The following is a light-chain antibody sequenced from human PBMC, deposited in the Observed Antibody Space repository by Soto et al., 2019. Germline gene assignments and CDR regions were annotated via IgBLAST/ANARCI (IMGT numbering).Light chain of an antibody. CDR1: QSVSSNF. CDR3: QQYGGTPRT. V-gene: IGKV3-20*01. Sequence: EIVLTQSSRTLSLSPGERATLSCRASQSVSSNFLAWYQQKPGQAPRLLIYGASNRATGIPDRFSGSGSGTDFTLTISRLEPEDFAVSYCQQYGGTPRTFAQETKVDIK. CDR2: GAS. J-gene: IGKJ1*01.